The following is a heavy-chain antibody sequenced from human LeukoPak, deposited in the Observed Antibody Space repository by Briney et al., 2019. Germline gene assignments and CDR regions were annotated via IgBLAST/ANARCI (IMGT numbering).Heavy chain of an antibody. CDR3: AASVAARGGFSI. J-gene: IGHJ3*02. CDR2: ITSNTDGGTA. V-gene: IGHV3-15*01. Sequence: PGGSLRLSCAASGFTFSNAWMSWVRQAPGKGLECVGLITSNTDGGTADYAAPVKGRFTISRDDSKDSLFLQMDSLKTEDTAVYYCAASVAARGGFSIWGQGTVVTVSS. CDR1: GFTFSNAW. D-gene: IGHD6-19*01.